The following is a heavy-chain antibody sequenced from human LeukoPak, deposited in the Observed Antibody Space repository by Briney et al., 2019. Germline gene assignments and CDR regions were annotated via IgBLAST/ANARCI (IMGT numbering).Heavy chain of an antibody. CDR2: MYYSGST. CDR3: ARTPATTWTNHFDY. V-gene: IGHV4-59*01. J-gene: IGHJ4*02. CDR1: GGSISTYY. Sequence: SETLSLTCTVSGGSISTYYWNWIRQSPGRGLEWIGYMYYSGSTNYNPSLKSRVTISVDTSKNESSLKLSSVTAADTAVYYCARTPATTWTNHFDYWGQGTLVTVSS. D-gene: IGHD4-17*01.